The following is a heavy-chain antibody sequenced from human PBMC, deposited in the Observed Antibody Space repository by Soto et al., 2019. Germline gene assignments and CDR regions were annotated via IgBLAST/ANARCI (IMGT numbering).Heavy chain of an antibody. CDR2: ITGNGVNT. CDR1: GFTFRSSA. CDR3: AKGGITVADYYFDY. J-gene: IGHJ4*02. Sequence: GGSLRLSCASSGFTFRSSAMSLVRQAPGKGLERVAGITGNGVNTDYTDSVKGRFTISRDNSKNMLYLQMNSLRVKDTAVFYCAKGGITVADYYFDYWGQGTLVTVSS. D-gene: IGHD6-19*01. V-gene: IGHV3-23*01.